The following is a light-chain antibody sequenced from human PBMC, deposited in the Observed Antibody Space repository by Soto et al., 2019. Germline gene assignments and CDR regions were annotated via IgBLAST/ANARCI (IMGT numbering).Light chain of an antibody. CDR1: QSVRSNY. CDR2: GVS. J-gene: IGKJ4*01. CDR3: QQYGSSPLT. Sequence: EIVLTQSPGTLSLSPGERATLSCRASQSVRSNYLAWYQRKPGQAPRLLIYGVSSRATGIPDRFSGSRSGTDFTLAISRLEPEDFAVYYCQQYGSSPLTFGGGTKMEIK. V-gene: IGKV3-20*01.